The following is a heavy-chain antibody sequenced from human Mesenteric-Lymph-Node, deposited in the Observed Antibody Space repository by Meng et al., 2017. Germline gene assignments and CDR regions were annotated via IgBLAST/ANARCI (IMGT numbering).Heavy chain of an antibody. D-gene: IGHD6-13*01. Sequence: HVQVQEAGPAPVEPSQPLSLACTVSGGSFSSGNTYWIWISQPPGRGLEWIGYIFYSGRTYYNPSLESRVTMSVDTSKNQFSLQLRSVTAADTAVYYCARGAAAGNEWFDPWGQGTLVTVSS. CDR2: IFYSGRT. CDR1: GGSFSSGNTY. CDR3: ARGAAAGNEWFDP. V-gene: IGHV4-30-4*01. J-gene: IGHJ5*02.